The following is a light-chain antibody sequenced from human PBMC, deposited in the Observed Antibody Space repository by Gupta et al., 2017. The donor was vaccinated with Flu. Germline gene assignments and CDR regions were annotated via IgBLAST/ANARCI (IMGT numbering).Light chain of an antibody. J-gene: IGLJ1*01. CDR2: KDS. CDR3: QSADSSDTPYV. Sequence: SYELTQPPSVSVSPGQTASITCSGDVLTKQFAYWYQKRPGQAPLLVISKDSERPSGIPERFSGSSSGTKVTLTISGVQAEDEADYYCQSADSSDTPYVFGTGTKVTVL. V-gene: IGLV3-25*02. CDR1: VLTKQF.